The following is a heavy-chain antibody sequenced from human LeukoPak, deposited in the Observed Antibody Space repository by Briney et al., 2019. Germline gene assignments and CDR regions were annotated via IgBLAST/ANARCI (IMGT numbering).Heavy chain of an antibody. D-gene: IGHD1-26*01. CDR2: IYYSGST. V-gene: IGHV4-39*01. Sequence: SETLSLTCTVSGGSISSSSYYWGWIRQPPGKGLEWIGSIYYSGSTYYNPSLKSRVTISVDTSKNQFSLKMASLTATDTAVYYCARRPIVGSTGFYFDPWGPGTLVTVSS. CDR1: GGSISSSSYY. CDR3: ARRPIVGSTGFYFDP. J-gene: IGHJ5*02.